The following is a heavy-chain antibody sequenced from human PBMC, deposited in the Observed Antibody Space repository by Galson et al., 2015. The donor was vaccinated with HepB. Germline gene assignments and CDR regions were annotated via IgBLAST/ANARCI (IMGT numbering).Heavy chain of an antibody. CDR3: ARDPYQPQMPPHYYYGMDV. D-gene: IGHD2-2*01. J-gene: IGHJ6*02. CDR2: IKQDGSEK. Sequence: SLRLSCAASGFTFSSYWMSWVRQAPGKGLEWVANIKQDGSEKYYVDSVKGRFTISRDNAKNSLYLQMNSLRAEDTAVYYCARDPYQPQMPPHYYYGMDVWGQGTTVTVSS. V-gene: IGHV3-7*01. CDR1: GFTFSSYW.